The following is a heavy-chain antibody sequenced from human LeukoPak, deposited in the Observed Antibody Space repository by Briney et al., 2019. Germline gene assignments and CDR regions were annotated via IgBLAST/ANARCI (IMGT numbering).Heavy chain of an antibody. D-gene: IGHD3-10*01. Sequence: SETLSLTCAVYGGSFSGYYWSWIRQPPGKGLERIGEINHSGSTNYNPSLKSRVTISVDTSKNQFSLKLSSVTAADTAVYYCARGIYRMVRGVGDYWGQGTLVTVSS. CDR1: GGSFSGYY. CDR2: INHSGST. J-gene: IGHJ4*02. V-gene: IGHV4-34*01. CDR3: ARGIYRMVRGVGDY.